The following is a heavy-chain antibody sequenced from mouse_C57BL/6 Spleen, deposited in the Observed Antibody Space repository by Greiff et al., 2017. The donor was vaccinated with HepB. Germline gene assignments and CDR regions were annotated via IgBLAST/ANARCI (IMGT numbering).Heavy chain of an antibody. Sequence: LQQSGPELVKPGASVKIPCKASGYTFTDYNMDWVKQSHGKSLEWIGDINPNNGGTIYNQKFKGKATLTVDKSSSTAYMELRSLTSEDTAVYYCARGVYSNYLAWFAYWGQGTLVTVSA. CDR2: INPNNGGT. CDR3: ARGVYSNYLAWFAY. J-gene: IGHJ3*01. CDR1: GYTFTDYN. D-gene: IGHD2-5*01. V-gene: IGHV1-18*01.